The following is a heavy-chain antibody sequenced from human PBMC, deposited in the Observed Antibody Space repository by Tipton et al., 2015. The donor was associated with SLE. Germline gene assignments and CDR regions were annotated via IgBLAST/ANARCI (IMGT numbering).Heavy chain of an antibody. CDR2: IYHSGST. CDR3: ARRLGSSWTYYFDY. V-gene: IGHV4-38-2*01. J-gene: IGHJ4*02. Sequence: TLSLTRAVSGYSISSGYYWGWIRQPPGKGLEWIGSIYHSGSTYYNPSLKSRVTISVDTSKNQFSLKLSSVTAADTAVYYCARRLGSSWTYYFDYWGQGTLVTVSS. CDR1: GYSISSGYY. D-gene: IGHD6-13*01.